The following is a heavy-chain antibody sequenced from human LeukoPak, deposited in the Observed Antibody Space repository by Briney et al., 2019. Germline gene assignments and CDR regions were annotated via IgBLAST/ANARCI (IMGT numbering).Heavy chain of an antibody. J-gene: IGHJ4*02. CDR1: GGTFSSYA. CDR3: ARDRPSDSSSWYY. CDR2: IIPILGIA. V-gene: IGHV1-69*04. D-gene: IGHD6-13*01. Sequence: SVKVSCKASGGTFSSYAISWVRQAPGQGLEWMGRIIPILGIANCAQKFQGRVTITADKSTSTAYMELSSLRSEDTAVYYCARDRPSDSSSWYYWGQGTLVTVSS.